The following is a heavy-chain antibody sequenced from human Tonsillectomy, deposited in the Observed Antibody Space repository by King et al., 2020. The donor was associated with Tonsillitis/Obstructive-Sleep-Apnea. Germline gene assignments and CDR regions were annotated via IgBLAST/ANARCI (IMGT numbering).Heavy chain of an antibody. Sequence: VQLVESGGGVVQPGRSLRLSCAASGFTFSSYGMHWVRQAPGKGLEWVAVIWYNGSNKYYADSVKGRFTISRDNSKNTLYLQMNRLRAEDTAVYYCAREPISQTCGDGMDVWGQGTTVTVSS. CDR1: GFTFSSYG. CDR3: AREPISQTCGDGMDV. D-gene: IGHD2-21*01. J-gene: IGHJ6*02. CDR2: IWYNGSNK. V-gene: IGHV3-33*01.